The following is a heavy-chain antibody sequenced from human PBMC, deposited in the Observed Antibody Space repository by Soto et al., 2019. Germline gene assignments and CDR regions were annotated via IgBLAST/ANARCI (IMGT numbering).Heavy chain of an antibody. J-gene: IGHJ6*02. Sequence: QVQLVQSGAEVKKPGASVKVSCKASGYTFTGYYMHWVRQAPGQGLEWMGWINPNSGGTNYAQKFQGWVTMTRDTSISTAYMELSRLRSDDTAVYYCARWGGAARGEGAYGMDVWGQGTTVTVSS. CDR2: INPNSGGT. CDR3: ARWGGAARGEGAYGMDV. CDR1: GYTFTGYY. D-gene: IGHD6-6*01. V-gene: IGHV1-2*04.